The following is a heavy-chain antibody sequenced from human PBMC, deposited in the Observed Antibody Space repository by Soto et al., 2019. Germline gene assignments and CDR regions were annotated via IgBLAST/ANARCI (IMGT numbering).Heavy chain of an antibody. Sequence: PSETLSLTCTFSGFSISSSSYYWGWIRQPPGKGLEWIGSIYYSGSTYYNPSLKSRVTISVDTSKNQFSLKLSSVTAADTAVYYCARHDLLEQLRPGVGFDYWGQGTLVTVSS. CDR3: ARHDLLEQLRPGVGFDY. J-gene: IGHJ4*02. CDR2: IYYSGST. CDR1: GFSISSSSYY. V-gene: IGHV4-39*01. D-gene: IGHD6-6*01.